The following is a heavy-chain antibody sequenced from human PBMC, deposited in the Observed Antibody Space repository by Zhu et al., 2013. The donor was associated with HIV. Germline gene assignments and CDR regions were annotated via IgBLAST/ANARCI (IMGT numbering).Heavy chain of an antibody. D-gene: IGHD3-22*01. V-gene: IGHV1-8*01. CDR3: ARGYYYDSSAYYFDY. J-gene: IGHJ4*02. Sequence: QVQLVQSGAEVKKPGSSVKVSCKSSGGTFNNYALNWVRQAPGQGLEWMGWINPNSGDTKYAQKFQGRVTMTRDTSTSTVYMELSSLRSEDTAMYYCARGYYYDSSAYYFDYWGQGTLVTVSS. CDR2: INPNSGDT. CDR1: GGTFNNYA.